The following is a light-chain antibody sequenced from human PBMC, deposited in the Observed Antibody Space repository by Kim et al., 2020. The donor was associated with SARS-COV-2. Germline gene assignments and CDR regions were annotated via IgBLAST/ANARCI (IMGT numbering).Light chain of an antibody. CDR1: QSVRNGY. Sequence: VLTQSPGTLSLSPGESATLSCRASQSVRNGYLAWYQQKPGQAPRLLIYDASSRATGIPDRFSGSGSGTDFTLTISRLEPEDLAVYYCQQYTGSPITFGQGTRLEIK. CDR3: QQYTGSPIT. J-gene: IGKJ5*01. CDR2: DAS. V-gene: IGKV3-20*01.